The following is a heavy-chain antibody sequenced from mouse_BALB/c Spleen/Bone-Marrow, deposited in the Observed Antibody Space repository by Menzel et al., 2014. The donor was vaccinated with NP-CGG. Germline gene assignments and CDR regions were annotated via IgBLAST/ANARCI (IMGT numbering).Heavy chain of an antibody. Sequence: EVHLVESGGGLVQPGGSLRLSCAPSGFTFTDYYMSWVRQPPGRALEWLGFIRNKANGYTTEYSASVKGRFTISRDNSQSILYLQMNTLRAEDSATYYCARDDDSPLDYWGQGTLVTVSA. CDR1: GFTFTDYY. CDR2: IRNKANGYTT. V-gene: IGHV7-3*02. J-gene: IGHJ3*01. D-gene: IGHD2-4*01. CDR3: ARDDDSPLDY.